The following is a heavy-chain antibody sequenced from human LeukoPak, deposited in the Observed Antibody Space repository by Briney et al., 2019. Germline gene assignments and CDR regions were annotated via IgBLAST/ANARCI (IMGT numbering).Heavy chain of an antibody. V-gene: IGHV3-30*18. CDR3: AKDLAAAAGSPDY. Sequence: GASLRLSCAASGFTFSSYGMHWVRQAPGKGLEWVAVISYDGSNKYYADSVKGRFTISRDNSKNTLYLQMNSLRAEDTAVYYCAKDLAAAAGSPDYWGQGTLVTVSA. D-gene: IGHD6-13*01. CDR1: GFTFSSYG. CDR2: ISYDGSNK. J-gene: IGHJ4*02.